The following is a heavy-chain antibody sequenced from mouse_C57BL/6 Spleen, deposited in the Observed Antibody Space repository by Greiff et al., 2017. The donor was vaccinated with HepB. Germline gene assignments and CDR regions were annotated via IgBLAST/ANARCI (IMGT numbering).Heavy chain of an antibody. Sequence: VQLQQSGPVLVKPGASVKMSCKASGYTFTDYYMNWVKQSHGKSLEWIGVINPYNGGTSYNQKFKGKATLTVDKSSSTAYMELNSLTSEDSAVYYCAREGNYYGSSYVGNWDFDVWGTGTTVTVAS. CDR1: GYTFTDYY. D-gene: IGHD1-1*01. V-gene: IGHV1-19*01. CDR2: INPYNGGT. CDR3: AREGNYYGSSYVGNWDFDV. J-gene: IGHJ1*03.